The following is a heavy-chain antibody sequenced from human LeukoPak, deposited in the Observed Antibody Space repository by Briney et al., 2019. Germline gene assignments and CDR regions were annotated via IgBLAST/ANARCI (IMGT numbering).Heavy chain of an antibody. CDR2: IYHSGST. CDR1: GGSISSGGYY. Sequence: SETLSLTCTVSGGSISSGGYYWSWIRQPPGKGLEWIGYIYHSGSTYYNPSLKSRVTISVDRSKNQFSLKLSSVTAADTAVYYCARTSLDGYNSFDYWGQGTLVTVSS. CDR3: ARTSLDGYNSFDY. D-gene: IGHD5-24*01. V-gene: IGHV4-30-2*01. J-gene: IGHJ4*02.